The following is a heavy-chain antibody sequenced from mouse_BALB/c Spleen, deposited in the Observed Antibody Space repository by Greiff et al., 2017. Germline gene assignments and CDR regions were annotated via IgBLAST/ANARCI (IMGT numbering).Heavy chain of an antibody. CDR1: GFNIKDTY. CDR3: ARTFAY. J-gene: IGHJ3*01. V-gene: IGHV14-3*02. Sequence: KQSGAELVKPGASVKLSCTASGFNIKDTYMHWVKQRPEQGLEWIGRIDPANGNTKYDPKFQGKATITADTSSNTAYLQLSSLTSEDTAVYYCARTFAYWGQGTLVTVSA. CDR2: IDPANGNT.